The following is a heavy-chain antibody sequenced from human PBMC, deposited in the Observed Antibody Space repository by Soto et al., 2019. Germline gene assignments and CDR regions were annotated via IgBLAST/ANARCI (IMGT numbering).Heavy chain of an antibody. J-gene: IGHJ6*02. CDR3: ARDIEGEGPYYYYYGMDV. Sequence: GGSLRLSCAASGFTFSSYGMRWVRQAPGKGLEWVAVIWYDGSNKYYADSVKGRFTISRDNSKNTLYLQMNSLRAEDTAVYYCARDIEGEGPYYYYYGMDVWGQGTTVTVSS. D-gene: IGHD3-16*02. V-gene: IGHV3-33*01. CDR2: IWYDGSNK. CDR1: GFTFSSYG.